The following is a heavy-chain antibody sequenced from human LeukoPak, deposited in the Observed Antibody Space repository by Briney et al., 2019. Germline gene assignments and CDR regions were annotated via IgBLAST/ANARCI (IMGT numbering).Heavy chain of an antibody. Sequence: ASVKVSCKASGYTFTGYYMHWVRQAPGQGLEWMGWINPNSGGTNYAQKFQGRVTMTRDTSISTAYMELSRLGSDDTAVYYCARDVSDYDFWSGYDRPDWFDPWGQGTLVTVSS. CDR2: INPNSGGT. V-gene: IGHV1-2*02. CDR1: GYTFTGYY. J-gene: IGHJ5*02. CDR3: ARDVSDYDFWSGYDRPDWFDP. D-gene: IGHD3-3*01.